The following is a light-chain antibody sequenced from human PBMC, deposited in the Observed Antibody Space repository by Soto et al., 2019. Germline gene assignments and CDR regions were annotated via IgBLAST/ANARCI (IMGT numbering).Light chain of an antibody. CDR1: SSNVGIYNL. J-gene: IGLJ2*01. CDR3: CSYAGSNTMV. Sequence: QSALTQPASVSGSPGQSITISCIGTSSNVGIYNLISWYRQHPGEAPQLMIYEAFKRPSGVSNRFSGSKSGNMASLTISGLQAEDEADYYCCSYAGSNTMVFGGGTKVTVL. V-gene: IGLV2-23*01. CDR2: EAF.